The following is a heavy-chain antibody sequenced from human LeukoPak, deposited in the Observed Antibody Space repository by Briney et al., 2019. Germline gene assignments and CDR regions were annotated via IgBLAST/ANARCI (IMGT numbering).Heavy chain of an antibody. D-gene: IGHD7-27*01. V-gene: IGHV1-46*01. CDR2: INPSGGST. Sequence: ASVKVSCKASGYTFTSYYMHWVRQAPGQGLEWMGIINPSGGSTSYAQKFQGRVTMTRDTSTSTAYMELSSLRSEDTAVYYCAKNIALTGEFDSWGQGTLVTVSS. J-gene: IGHJ4*02. CDR3: AKNIALTGEFDS. CDR1: GYTFTSYY.